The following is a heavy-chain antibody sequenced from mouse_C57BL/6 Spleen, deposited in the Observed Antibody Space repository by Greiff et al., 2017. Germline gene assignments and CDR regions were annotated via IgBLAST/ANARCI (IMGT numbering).Heavy chain of an antibody. CDR1: GFSLTSYA. CDR3: ARKDYGSSPYWYFDV. J-gene: IGHJ1*03. V-gene: IGHV2-9-1*01. D-gene: IGHD1-1*01. Sequence: QVQLKESGPGLVAPSQSLSITCTVSGFSLTSYAISWVRQPPGKGLEWLGVIWTGGGTNYNSAHKSRLSISKENPKSQVFLKMNSLQTDDTARYYCARKDYGSSPYWYFDVWGTGTTVTVSS. CDR2: IWTGGGT.